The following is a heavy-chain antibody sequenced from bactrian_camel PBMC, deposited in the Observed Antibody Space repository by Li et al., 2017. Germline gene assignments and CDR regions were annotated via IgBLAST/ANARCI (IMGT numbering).Heavy chain of an antibody. Sequence: HVQLVESGGGLVRPGGSLRPSCAASGFTFSSYDMSWVRQAPGKGLEWVSTLKWDGTDTYYADSVKGRFIISRDNAKDTVYLQMHSLKSEDTALYYCIGTDFDGPTVAYWGQGTQVTVS. CDR2: LKWDGTDT. V-gene: IGHV3S5*01. CDR1: GFTFSSYD. CDR3: IGTDFDGPTVAY. D-gene: IGHD5*01. J-gene: IGHJ4*01.